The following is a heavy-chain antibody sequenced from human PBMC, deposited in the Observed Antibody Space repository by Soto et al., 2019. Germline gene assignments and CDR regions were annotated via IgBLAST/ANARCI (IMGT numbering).Heavy chain of an antibody. CDR2: IYYSGST. D-gene: IGHD6-19*01. CDR3: ARDKFSSGWHPYGMDV. J-gene: IGHJ6*02. Sequence: PSETLSLTCTVSGGSVSSGSYYWSWIRQPPGKGLEWIGYIYYSGSTNYNPSLKSRVTISVDTSKNQFSLKLSSVTAADTAVYYCARDKFSSGWHPYGMDVWGQGTTVTV. CDR1: GGSVSSGSYY. V-gene: IGHV4-61*01.